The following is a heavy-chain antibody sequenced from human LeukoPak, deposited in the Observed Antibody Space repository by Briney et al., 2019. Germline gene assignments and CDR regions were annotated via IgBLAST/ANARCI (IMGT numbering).Heavy chain of an antibody. CDR2: INPNSGGT. D-gene: IGHD5-24*01. Sequence: GASVKVSCKASGYTFTGYYMHWVRQAPGQGLEWMGWINPNSGGTNYAQKFQGRVTMTRDTSISTAYMELSRLRSEDTAIYYCARIRDGYNDAYDIWGRGTVVTVSS. V-gene: IGHV1-2*02. J-gene: IGHJ3*02. CDR1: GYTFTGYY. CDR3: ARIRDGYNDAYDI.